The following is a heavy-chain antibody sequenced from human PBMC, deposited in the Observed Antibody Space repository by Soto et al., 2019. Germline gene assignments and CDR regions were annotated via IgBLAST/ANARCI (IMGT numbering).Heavy chain of an antibody. CDR1: GYTFTDYY. D-gene: IGHD3-16*01. Sequence: ASVKVSCKASGYTFTDYYIHWVRQAPGQGLECVGWLNPNSGGSNYAQKFQGRVTMTRDTSISTAYMELSRLTSDDTAVCYCATLGAGAFDYWGQGTLVTVSS. CDR3: ATLGAGAFDY. CDR2: LNPNSGGS. J-gene: IGHJ4*02. V-gene: IGHV1-2*02.